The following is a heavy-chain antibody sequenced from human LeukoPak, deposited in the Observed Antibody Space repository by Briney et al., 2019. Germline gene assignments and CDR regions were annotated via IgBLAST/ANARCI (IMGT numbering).Heavy chain of an antibody. Sequence: GGSLRLSCAASGFTFSSYWMQWVRPAPGKGLVWVSRIKNDGSVTNYADSVKGRYTISRDNAKNTLYLQMNSLRAEDTAVYYCARYNAAAGDYWGQGTLVTVSS. J-gene: IGHJ4*02. CDR3: ARYNAAAGDY. CDR2: IKNDGSVT. D-gene: IGHD6-13*01. V-gene: IGHV3-74*01. CDR1: GFTFSSYW.